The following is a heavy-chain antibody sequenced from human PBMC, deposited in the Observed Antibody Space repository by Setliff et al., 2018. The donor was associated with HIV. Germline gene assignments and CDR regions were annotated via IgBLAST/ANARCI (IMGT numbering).Heavy chain of an antibody. V-gene: IGHV4-4*07. CDR3: ARDRHYSGLGSYGP. CDR2: IFRSGTT. J-gene: IGHJ5*02. D-gene: IGHD3-10*01. CDR1: GGSFGDYH. Sequence: SETLSPTCTISGGSFGDYHWSWIRQPAGRGLEWIGRIFRSGTTDYKFSLKSRVTISIDTSRNQFSLRLTSVTAEDTAVYYCARDRHYSGLGSYGPWGPGTLVTVSS.